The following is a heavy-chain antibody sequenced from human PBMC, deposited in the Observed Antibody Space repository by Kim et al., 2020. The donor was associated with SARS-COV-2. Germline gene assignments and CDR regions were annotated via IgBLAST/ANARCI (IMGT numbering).Heavy chain of an antibody. CDR3: ARDHGGGNIGY. Sequence: TYAQAFTGRFVFSLDTSGTTAYLQISSLKAEDTAVYYCARDHGGGNIGYWGQGTLVTVSS. V-gene: IGHV7-4-1*02. D-gene: IGHD2-15*01. J-gene: IGHJ4*02.